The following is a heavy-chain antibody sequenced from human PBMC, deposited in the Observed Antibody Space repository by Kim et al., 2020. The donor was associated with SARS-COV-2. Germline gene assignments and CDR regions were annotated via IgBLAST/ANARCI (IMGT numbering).Heavy chain of an antibody. V-gene: IGHV7-4-1*02. J-gene: IGHJ4*02. CDR2: INTNTGNP. CDR3: ARLYSGYDWRQRPEEYYFDY. D-gene: IGHD5-12*01. Sequence: ASVKVSCKASGYTFTSYAMNWVRQAPGQGLEWMGWINTNTGNPTYAQGFTGRFVFSLDTSVSTAYLQISSLKAEDTAVYYCARLYSGYDWRQRPEEYYFDYWGQGTLVTVSS. CDR1: GYTFTSYA.